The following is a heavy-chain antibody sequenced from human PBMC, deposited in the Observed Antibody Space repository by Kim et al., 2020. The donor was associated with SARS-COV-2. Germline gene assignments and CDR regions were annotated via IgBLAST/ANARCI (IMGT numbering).Heavy chain of an antibody. D-gene: IGHD5-12*01. J-gene: IGHJ3*02. V-gene: IGHV3-43*01. Sequence: DSVKGRFTISRDNSKNSLYLQMNSLRTEDTALYYCAKGGGGSTGDAFDIWGQGTMVTVSS. CDR3: AKGGGGSTGDAFDI.